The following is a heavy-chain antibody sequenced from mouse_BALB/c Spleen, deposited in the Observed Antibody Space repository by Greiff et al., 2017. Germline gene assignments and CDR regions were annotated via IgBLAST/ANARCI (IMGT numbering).Heavy chain of an antibody. V-gene: IGHV5-15*02. CDR2: ISNLAYSI. D-gene: IGHD2-1*01. J-gene: IGHJ2*01. CDR1: GFTFSDYG. CDR3: ARKDYGNAFDY. Sequence: EVQLVESGGGLVQPGGSRKLSCAASGFTFSDYGMAWVRQAPGKGPEWVAFISNLAYSIYYADTVTGRFTIARENAKNTLYLEMSSLRSEDTAMYYCARKDYGNAFDYWGQGTTLTVSS.